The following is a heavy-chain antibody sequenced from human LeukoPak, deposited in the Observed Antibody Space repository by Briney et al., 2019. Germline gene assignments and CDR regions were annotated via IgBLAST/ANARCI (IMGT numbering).Heavy chain of an antibody. CDR3: ARRGITGTRHFDY. D-gene: IGHD1-20*01. J-gene: IGHJ4*02. CDR1: GFTFSSYS. V-gene: IGHV3-48*01. CDR2: ISSSSSTI. Sequence: GGSLRLSCAASGFTFSSYSMNWVRQAPGKGLEWVSYISSSSSTIYYADSVKGRFTISRDNAKNSLYLQMNSLRAEDTAVYYCARRGITGTRHFDYRGQGTLVTVSS.